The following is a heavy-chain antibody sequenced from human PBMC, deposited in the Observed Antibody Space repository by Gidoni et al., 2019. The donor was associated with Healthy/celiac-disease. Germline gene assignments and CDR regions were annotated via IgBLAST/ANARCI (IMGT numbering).Heavy chain of an antibody. J-gene: IGHJ3*02. D-gene: IGHD6-13*01. CDR2: FDPEDGET. V-gene: IGHV1-24*01. CDR1: GYTLTELS. Sequence: QVQLVQSGAEVKKPGASVKVSCKVSGYTLTELSMHWVRQAPGKGLEWMGGFDPEDGETIYAQKFQGRVTMTEDTSTDTAYMELSSLRSEDTAVYYCATDQEQGIAAAGTWGAAFDIWGQGTMVTVSS. CDR3: ATDQEQGIAAAGTWGAAFDI.